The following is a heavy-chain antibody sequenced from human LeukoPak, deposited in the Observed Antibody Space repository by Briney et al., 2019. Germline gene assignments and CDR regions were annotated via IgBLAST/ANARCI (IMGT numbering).Heavy chain of an antibody. Sequence: KLGGSLRLSCAASGFTVSSNYMSWVRQAPGKGLEWVSVIYSGGSTYYADSVKGRFTISRDNSENTLYLQMNSLRAEDTAVYYCARENPEYSSQDWGQGTLVTVSS. V-gene: IGHV3-53*01. D-gene: IGHD6-6*01. CDR3: ARENPEYSSQD. J-gene: IGHJ4*02. CDR2: IYSGGST. CDR1: GFTVSSNY.